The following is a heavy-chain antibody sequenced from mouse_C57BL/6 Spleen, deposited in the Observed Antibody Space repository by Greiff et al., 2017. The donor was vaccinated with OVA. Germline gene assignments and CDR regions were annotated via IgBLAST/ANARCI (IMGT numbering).Heavy chain of an antibody. CDR2: SRNKANDYTT. J-gene: IGHJ1*03. Sequence: EVQRVESGGGLVQSGRSLRLSCATSGFTFSDFYMEWVRQAPGKGLEWIAASRNKANDYTTEYSASVKGRFIVSRDTSQSILYLQMNALRAEDTAIYYCARDDGSFDVWGTGTTVTVSS. V-gene: IGHV7-1*01. D-gene: IGHD2-2*01. CDR3: ARDDGSFDV. CDR1: GFTFSDFY.